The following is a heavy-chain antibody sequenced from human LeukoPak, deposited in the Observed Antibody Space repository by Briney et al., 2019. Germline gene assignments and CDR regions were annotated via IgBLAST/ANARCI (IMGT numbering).Heavy chain of an antibody. J-gene: IGHJ4*02. D-gene: IGHD5-18*01. V-gene: IGHV3-30*02. CDR3: AKEVRDTALLDY. CDR1: GFTFSSYG. CDR2: IWYGGSNK. Sequence: PGGSLKLSCAASGFTFSSYGMHWVGQAPGKGLEWVAVIWYGGSNKYYADSVKGRFTIYRDNSKNTLYLQMNSLRAEDTAVYYCAKEVRDTALLDYWGQGTLVTVAS.